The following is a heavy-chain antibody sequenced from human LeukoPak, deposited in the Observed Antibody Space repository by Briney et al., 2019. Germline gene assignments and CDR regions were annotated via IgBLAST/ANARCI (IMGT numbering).Heavy chain of an antibody. CDR2: IIPIFGTA. CDR3: ASQYSSSSRVSFDY. J-gene: IGHJ4*02. D-gene: IGHD6-6*01. V-gene: IGHV1-69*05. Sequence: SVKVSCKASGGTFSSYAISWVRQAPGQGLEWMGGIIPIFGTANYAQKFQGRVTITTDESTSTAYMELSSLRSEDTTVYYCASQYSSSSRVSFDYWGQGTLVTVSS. CDR1: GGTFSSYA.